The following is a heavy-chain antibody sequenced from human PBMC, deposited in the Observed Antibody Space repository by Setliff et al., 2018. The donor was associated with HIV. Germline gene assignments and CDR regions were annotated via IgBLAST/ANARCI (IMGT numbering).Heavy chain of an antibody. Sequence: PSETLSLTCTVSGGSISSGGHYWNWIRQPAGRGLEWIGHVYTSGSASYNPPLKSRVTISIDTSKNQFSLQLSSVTAADTAVYYCARVIMVRGYGAFDIWGQGTMVTVSS. CDR1: GGSISSGGHY. V-gene: IGHV4-61*09. CDR3: ARVIMVRGYGAFDI. D-gene: IGHD3-10*01. CDR2: VYTSGSA. J-gene: IGHJ3*02.